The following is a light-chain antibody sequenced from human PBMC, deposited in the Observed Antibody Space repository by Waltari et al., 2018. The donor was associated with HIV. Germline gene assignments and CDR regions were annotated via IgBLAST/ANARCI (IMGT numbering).Light chain of an antibody. V-gene: IGLV3-21*02. CDR3: QVWDTSSDHVDYV. J-gene: IGLJ1*01. CDR1: NIGSRS. CDR2: DDS. Sequence: SFVLTQPPSVSVAPGQTATISCGESNIGSRSVHWYQLKPGQAPVLVVFDDSDRPSGIPGRFSGSNSGNTATLTSSRVEAGDEADYFCQVWDTSSDHVDYVFGTGTKVTVL.